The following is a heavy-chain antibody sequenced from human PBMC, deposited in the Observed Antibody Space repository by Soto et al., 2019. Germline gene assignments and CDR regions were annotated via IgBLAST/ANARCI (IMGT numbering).Heavy chain of an antibody. CDR2: ISGSGGST. D-gene: IGHD3-16*01. CDR1: GFTFSSYA. J-gene: IGHJ6*02. Sequence: GSLRLSCAASGFTFSSYAMSWVRQAPGKGLEWVSAISGSGGSTYYADSVKGRFTISRDNSKNTLYLQMNSLRAEDTAVYYCAKLGSLGHPYYYGMDVWGPGTTVTVSS. V-gene: IGHV3-23*01. CDR3: AKLGSLGHPYYYGMDV.